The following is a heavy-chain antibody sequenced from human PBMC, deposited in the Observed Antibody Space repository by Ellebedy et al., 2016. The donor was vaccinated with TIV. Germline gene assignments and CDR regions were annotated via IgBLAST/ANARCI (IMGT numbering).Heavy chain of an antibody. Sequence: GESLKISCAASGFTFSSYGMHWVRQAPGKGLEWVAVISYDGSNKYYADSVKGRFTISRDNSKNTLYLQMNSLRAEDTAVYYCARDQGYSGYEGVSYFDYWGQGTLVTVSS. D-gene: IGHD5-12*01. CDR1: GFTFSSYG. CDR2: ISYDGSNK. J-gene: IGHJ4*02. CDR3: ARDQGYSGYEGVSYFDY. V-gene: IGHV3-30*03.